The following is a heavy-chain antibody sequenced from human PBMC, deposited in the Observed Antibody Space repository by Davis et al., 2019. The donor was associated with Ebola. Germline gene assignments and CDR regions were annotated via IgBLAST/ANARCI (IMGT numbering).Heavy chain of an antibody. V-gene: IGHV4-39*02. Sequence: MPSETLSLTCSVSGGSIGNSNYYCSWLRQPPGKGLEWIGSLFYTGTTYFNSSLNSRVAVSVDTSRNHFSLKLSSMTATDTAIYYCAIQVVGATRIFDLWGQGTLVTVSS. CDR1: GGSIGNSNYY. CDR2: LFYTGTT. D-gene: IGHD1-26*01. J-gene: IGHJ4*02. CDR3: AIQVVGATRIFDL.